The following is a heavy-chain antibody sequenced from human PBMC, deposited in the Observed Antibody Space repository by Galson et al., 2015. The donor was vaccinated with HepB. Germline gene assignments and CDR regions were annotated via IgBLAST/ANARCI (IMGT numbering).Heavy chain of an antibody. J-gene: IGHJ4*02. CDR3: ARAPFGSSSY. CDR2: INQDGSKK. V-gene: IGHV3-7*01. CDR1: GFTFSSYW. Sequence: SLRLSCAGSGFTFSSYWINWVRQAPGKGLEWVANINQDGSKKYYVDSVKGRFTISRDNADKSVYLQMNSQRAEDTAVYYCARAPFGSSSYWGQGTLVTVSP. D-gene: IGHD6-13*01.